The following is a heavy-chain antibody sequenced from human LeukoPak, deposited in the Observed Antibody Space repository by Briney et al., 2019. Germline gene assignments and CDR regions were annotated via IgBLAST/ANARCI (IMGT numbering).Heavy chain of an antibody. Sequence: SETLSLTCTVSGGSIISISYYWGWIRQPPGKGLEWIGSIYYSGSTYYNPSLKSRVTISVDTSKNQFSLKLSSVTAADTAVYYCARTRYYYNSRSYGAPYYFDYWGQGTLVTVSS. CDR3: ARTRYYYNSRSYGAPYYFDY. CDR1: GGSIISISYY. CDR2: IYYSGST. V-gene: IGHV4-39*01. D-gene: IGHD3-10*01. J-gene: IGHJ4*02.